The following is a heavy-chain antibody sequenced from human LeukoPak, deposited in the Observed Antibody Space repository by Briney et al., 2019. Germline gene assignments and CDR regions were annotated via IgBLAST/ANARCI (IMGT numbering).Heavy chain of an antibody. CDR2: IYYSGST. CDR1: GDSISSYY. V-gene: IGHV4-59*12. CDR3: ARDLIMNGMDV. Sequence: PSETLSLTCTVSGDSISSYYWSWIRQPPGKGLEWIGYIYYSGSTYYNPSLKSRVTISVDTSKNQFSLKLSSVTAADTAVYYCARDLIMNGMDVWGQGTTVTVSS. J-gene: IGHJ6*02. D-gene: IGHD3-16*01.